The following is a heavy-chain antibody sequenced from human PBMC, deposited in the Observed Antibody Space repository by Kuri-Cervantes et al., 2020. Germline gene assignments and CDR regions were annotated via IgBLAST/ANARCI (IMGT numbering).Heavy chain of an antibody. D-gene: IGHD1-1*01. CDR1: GYSISSDNY. Sequence: GSLRLSCAVSGYSISSDNYWGWIRQPPGRGLEWIGSVSQSGSTYYSPSLRSRVTISVDTSKNQFSLKLSSVTAADTAVYYCARDRWGTPPYGMDVWGQGTTVTVSS. J-gene: IGHJ6*02. CDR3: ARDRWGTPPYGMDV. CDR2: VSQSGST. V-gene: IGHV4-38-2*02.